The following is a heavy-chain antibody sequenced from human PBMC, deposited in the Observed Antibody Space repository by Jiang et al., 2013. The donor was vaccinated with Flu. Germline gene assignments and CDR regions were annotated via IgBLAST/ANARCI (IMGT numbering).Heavy chain of an antibody. V-gene: IGHV4-31*03. CDR1: GGFITSGGYY. CDR2: IDHSGST. J-gene: IGHJ6*02. Sequence: GLVKPAQTLSLACTVSGGFITSGGYYWTWIRQHPGQALEWIGYIDHSGSTYINPSLRSRLSISVDTSKNQFSLRVTSVTAADTAVYFCARASFFYAVDVWGQGTTVTVSS. CDR3: ARASFFYAVDV.